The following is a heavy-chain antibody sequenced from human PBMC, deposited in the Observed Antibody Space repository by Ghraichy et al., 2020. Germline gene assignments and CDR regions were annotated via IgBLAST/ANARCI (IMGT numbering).Heavy chain of an antibody. CDR3: AKERGEQWLVYYYYYGMDF. J-gene: IGHJ6*02. Sequence: LNISCAASGFTFSSYGMHWVRQAPGKGLEWVAVISYDGSNKYYADSVKGRFTISRDNSKNTLYLQMNSLRAEDTAVYYCAKERGEQWLVYYYYYGMDFWGQVNTVTVSS. CDR2: ISYDGSNK. CDR1: GFTFSSYG. D-gene: IGHD6-19*01. V-gene: IGHV3-30*18.